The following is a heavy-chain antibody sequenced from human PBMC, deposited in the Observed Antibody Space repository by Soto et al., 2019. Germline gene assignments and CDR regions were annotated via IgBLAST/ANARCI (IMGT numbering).Heavy chain of an antibody. Sequence: PGGSLRPSFATSGFTFSLSTTNSVRQAPGKGLEWVSSISRSSDYIYYADSVKGRFTVSRDSARNTLYLQMNSLRPEDTAVHYCARDGSGWSRDCWGQGTLVTVSS. V-gene: IGHV3-21*01. CDR1: GFTFSLST. D-gene: IGHD6-19*01. J-gene: IGHJ4*02. CDR3: ARDGSGWSRDC. CDR2: ISRSSDYI.